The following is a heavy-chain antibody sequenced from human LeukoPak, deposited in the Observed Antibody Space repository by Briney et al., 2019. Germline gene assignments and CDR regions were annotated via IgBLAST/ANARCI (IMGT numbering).Heavy chain of an antibody. J-gene: IGHJ4*02. V-gene: IGHV1-2*02. CDR1: GYTFTGYY. CDR3: ARDSPSDYYDSSGYDY. Sequence: ASVKVSCKASGYTFTGYYMHWVRQAPGQGLEWMGWINPKSGGTNYAQKFRGRVTMTRDTSISTAYMELSSLRSDDTAVYYCARDSPSDYYDSSGYDYWGQGTLVTVSS. CDR2: INPKSGGT. D-gene: IGHD3-22*01.